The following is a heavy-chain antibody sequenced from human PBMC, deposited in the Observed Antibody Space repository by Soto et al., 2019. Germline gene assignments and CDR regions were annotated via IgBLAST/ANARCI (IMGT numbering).Heavy chain of an antibody. CDR2: IRSKANSYAT. J-gene: IGHJ6*03. Sequence: GGSLRLSCAASGFTFSGSAMHWVRQASGKGLEWVGRIRSKANSYATAYAASVKGRFTISRDDSKNTAYLQMNSLKTEDTAVYYCTTTTVTTFPDYYYYYYMDVWGKGTTVTVSS. V-gene: IGHV3-73*01. CDR3: TTTTVTTFPDYYYYYYMDV. CDR1: GFTFSGSA. D-gene: IGHD4-17*01.